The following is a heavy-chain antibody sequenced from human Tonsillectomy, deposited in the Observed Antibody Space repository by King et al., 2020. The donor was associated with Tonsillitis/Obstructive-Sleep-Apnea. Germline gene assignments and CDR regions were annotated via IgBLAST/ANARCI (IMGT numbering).Heavy chain of an antibody. CDR3: TTDLYYDILTAYYIPYY. J-gene: IGHJ4*02. V-gene: IGHV3-15*01. CDR2: ISSKPYGGTT. D-gene: IGHD3-9*01. CDR1: GFTFSKAW. Sequence: VQLVESGGGLVKPGGSLRLSCAASGFTFSKAWMSWVRQAPGKGLEWVGRISSKPYGGTTDYAAPVKGRFTISRDDSKNTLYLQMNSLKTEDTAVYYCTTDLYYDILTAYYIPYYWGQGTLVTVSS.